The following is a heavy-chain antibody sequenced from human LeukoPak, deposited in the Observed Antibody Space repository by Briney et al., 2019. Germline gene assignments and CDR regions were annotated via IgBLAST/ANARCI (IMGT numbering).Heavy chain of an antibody. J-gene: IGHJ4*02. V-gene: IGHV3-7*01. D-gene: IGHD3-16*01. CDR3: ARACDMTVCSFDH. CDR2: IKQDGSEE. CDR1: GFTFGFFW. Sequence: HRGWSLTLSCAASGFTFGFFWMSWVRQAPGKWTEWLSNIKQDGSEEMYVGSVKGRFTISRDNAKKSVYLEMNSLRAEDTAVYYCARACDMTVCSFDHWGQGTLVTVSS.